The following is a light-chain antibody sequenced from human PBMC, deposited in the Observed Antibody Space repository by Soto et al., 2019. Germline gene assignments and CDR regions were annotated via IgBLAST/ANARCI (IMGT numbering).Light chain of an antibody. V-gene: IGKV3-11*01. CDR3: QQRSNWPLT. CDR1: QSISDT. Sequence: EIVMTQSPSTLSVSPGGRSTLSFRASQSISDTLAWYQQKPGQAPRLLIYDASNRATGIPARFSGSGSGTDFTLTISSLEPEDFAVYYCQQRSNWPLTFGGGTRLEIK. J-gene: IGKJ5*01. CDR2: DAS.